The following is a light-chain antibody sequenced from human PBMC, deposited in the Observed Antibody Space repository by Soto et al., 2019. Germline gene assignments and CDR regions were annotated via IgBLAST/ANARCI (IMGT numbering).Light chain of an antibody. CDR2: GNS. CDR3: HSYGSRLSEV. J-gene: IGLJ2*01. V-gene: IGLV1-40*01. CDR1: SSNIGAGYD. Sequence: QSVLTQPPSVSGAPGQRVTISCTGSSSNIGAGYDVHWYQQLPGTAPKLLIYGNSNRPSGVPDRFSGSKSGTSASLAITGLQAEDEADYYCHSYGSRLSEVFGAGTKLTVL.